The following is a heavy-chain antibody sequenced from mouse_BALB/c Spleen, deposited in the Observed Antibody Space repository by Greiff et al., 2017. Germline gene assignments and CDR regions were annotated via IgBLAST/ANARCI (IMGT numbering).Heavy chain of an antibody. CDR1: GDSITSGY. CDR2: ISYSGST. V-gene: IGHV3-8*02. Sequence: VHVKQSGPSLVKPSQTLSLTCSVTGDSITSGYWNWIRKFPGNKLEYMGYISYSGSTYYNPSLKSRISITRDTSKNQYYLQLNSVTTEDTATYYCAIAYYRYDGYYAMDYWGQGTSVTVSS. D-gene: IGHD2-14*01. CDR3: AIAYYRYDGYYAMDY. J-gene: IGHJ4*01.